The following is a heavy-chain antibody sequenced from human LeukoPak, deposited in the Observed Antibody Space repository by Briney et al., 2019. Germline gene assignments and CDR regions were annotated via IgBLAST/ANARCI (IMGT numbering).Heavy chain of an antibody. D-gene: IGHD2-21*01. J-gene: IGHJ3*02. Sequence: GGSLRLSCAASGFTFSSYDMHWVRQATGKGLEWVSAIGTAGDTYYPGSVKGRFTISGENAKNSLYLQMNSLRAGDTAVYYCARALNVGGAHDAFDIWGQGTMVTVSS. CDR1: GFTFSSYD. CDR3: ARALNVGGAHDAFDI. CDR2: IGTAGDT. V-gene: IGHV3-13*01.